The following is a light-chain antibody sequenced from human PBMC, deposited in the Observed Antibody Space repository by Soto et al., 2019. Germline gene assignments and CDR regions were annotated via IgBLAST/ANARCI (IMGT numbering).Light chain of an antibody. J-gene: IGLJ2*01. V-gene: IGLV8-61*01. CDR2: RTN. CDR3: VLYMGSGISV. CDR1: SGSVSTSYY. Sequence: QTVVTQEPSFSVSPGRTVTLTCGLSSGSVSTSYYRSWYQQTPGQAPRTLIYRTNTRSSGVPDRFSGSILGNKAALTITGAKADDESDDSCVLYMGSGISVFGGGTKRTVL.